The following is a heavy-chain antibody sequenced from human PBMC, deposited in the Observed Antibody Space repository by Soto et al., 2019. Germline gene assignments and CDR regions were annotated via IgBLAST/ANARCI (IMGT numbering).Heavy chain of an antibody. CDR2: IIPMFGTA. J-gene: IGHJ6*02. Sequence: SVKVSCKASGGTFSSYAMNWVRQAPGQGLEWMGGIIPMFGTADYAQKFQARVTITADESTSTAYMELSSLTSEDTAVYYCARPVLMDTGVRYYYGMDVWGQGXTVTVSS. D-gene: IGHD5-18*01. CDR1: GGTFSSYA. CDR3: ARPVLMDTGVRYYYGMDV. V-gene: IGHV1-69*13.